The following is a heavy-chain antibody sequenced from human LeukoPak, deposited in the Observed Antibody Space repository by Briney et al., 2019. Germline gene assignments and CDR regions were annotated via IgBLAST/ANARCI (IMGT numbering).Heavy chain of an antibody. CDR2: ITSSGSTI. V-gene: IGHV3-11*01. D-gene: IGHD3-9*01. CDR1: GFTFSDYY. Sequence: PGGSLRLSCVASGFTFSDYYMSWIRQAPGKGLEWVSYITSSGSTIYYADSVKGRFTISRDNAKNSLYLQMNSLRAEDTAVYYCAGGRYDILTGSDYWGQGTLVTVSS. CDR3: AGGRYDILTGSDY. J-gene: IGHJ4*02.